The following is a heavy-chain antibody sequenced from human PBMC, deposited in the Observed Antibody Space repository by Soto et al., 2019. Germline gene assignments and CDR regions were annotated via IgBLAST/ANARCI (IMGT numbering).Heavy chain of an antibody. J-gene: IGHJ5*02. Sequence: QLQLQESGPELMKPSETLSLTCTVSGGSISSSSYFWGWIRQPLGKGLEWIGSIYYSGSTYYNPSLKSRVSVAVDTAKNQFSLNLSSVTAADTAVYYCARHPSDFWFDPWGQGNLVTVSS. CDR1: GGSISSSSYF. V-gene: IGHV4-39*01. D-gene: IGHD2-21*02. CDR2: IYYSGST. CDR3: ARHPSDFWFDP.